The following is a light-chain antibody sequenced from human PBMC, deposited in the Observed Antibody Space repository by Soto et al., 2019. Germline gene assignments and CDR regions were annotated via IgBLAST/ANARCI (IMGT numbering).Light chain of an antibody. J-gene: IGLJ1*01. CDR3: SVWDHSLNGYV. V-gene: IGLV1-44*01. Sequence: QSVLTQPPSASGTPGQRVTISCSGSSSNLGSNTVNWYQHLPRAAPKLLIQSNNQRPSGVPDRFSGSHSATSASLAISGRQSEDEADYYCSVWDHSLNGYVFGTGTKVTVL. CDR2: SNN. CDR1: SSNLGSNT.